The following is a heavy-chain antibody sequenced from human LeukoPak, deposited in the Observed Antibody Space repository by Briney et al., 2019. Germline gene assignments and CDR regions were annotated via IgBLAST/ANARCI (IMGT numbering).Heavy chain of an antibody. Sequence: GGSLRLSCAASGFTFSNAWMSGVGQAPGRGGEGVGRIKRKSDGCTTDYAAPEKGRFTISRYDSKHTLYLQMNSLKTEDTAVYYCTTQTAMVLWGQGTLVTVSS. CDR2: IKRKSDGCTT. J-gene: IGHJ4*02. V-gene: IGHV3-15*01. D-gene: IGHD2-2*01. CDR3: TTQTAMVL. CDR1: GFTFSNAW.